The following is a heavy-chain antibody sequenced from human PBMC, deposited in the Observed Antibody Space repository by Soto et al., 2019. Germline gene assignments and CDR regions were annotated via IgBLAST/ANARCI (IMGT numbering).Heavy chain of an antibody. CDR1: GYTFTDHY. V-gene: IGHV1-2*02. J-gene: IGHJ6*02. D-gene: IGHD2-15*01. CDR2: INPKSGGT. CDR3: ASWGQEYCTGGSCPRQDNSYGLDV. Sequence: ASVKVSCKSSGYTFTDHYIHWVRQAPGPGLEWMGWINPKSGGTNYAQKFQGRVTMTRDTSISTAYLDLSGLSSNDTAMYFCASWGQEYCTGGSCPRQDNSYGLDVWGQGTTVTVSS.